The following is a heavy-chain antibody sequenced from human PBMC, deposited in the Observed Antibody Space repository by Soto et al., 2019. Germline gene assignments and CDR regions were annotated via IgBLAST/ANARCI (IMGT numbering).Heavy chain of an antibody. V-gene: IGHV3-23*01. Sequence: EVQLLESGGGLVQPGGSLRLSCAASGFTFSSYAMSWVRQAPGEGLEWVSAISGSGGSTYYADSVKGRFNISRDNSKNTLYLQMNSLRAEDTAVYYCAKEPRGSSWFKNWFDPWGQGTLVTVSS. D-gene: IGHD6-13*01. CDR1: GFTFSSYA. CDR2: ISGSGGST. J-gene: IGHJ5*02. CDR3: AKEPRGSSWFKNWFDP.